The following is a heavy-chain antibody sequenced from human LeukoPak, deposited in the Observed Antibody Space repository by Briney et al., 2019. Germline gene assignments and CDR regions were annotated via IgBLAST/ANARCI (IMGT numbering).Heavy chain of an antibody. J-gene: IGHJ4*02. D-gene: IGHD6-13*01. CDR1: GYSISSGYY. V-gene: IGHV4-38-2*02. Sequence: PSETLSLTCTVSGYSISSGYYWGWIRQPPGKGLEWIGSIYHSGSTYYNPSLKSRVTISVDTSKNQFSLKLSSVTAADTAVYYCARNSMWGVYSSSWYWEYYFDYWGQGTLVTVSS. CDR3: ARNSMWGVYSSSWYWEYYFDY. CDR2: IYHSGST.